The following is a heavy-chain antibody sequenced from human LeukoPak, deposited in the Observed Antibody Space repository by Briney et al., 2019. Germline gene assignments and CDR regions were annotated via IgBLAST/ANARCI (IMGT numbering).Heavy chain of an antibody. J-gene: IGHJ4*02. CDR2: ISGSGVDT. CDR1: GFTFDDYA. V-gene: IGHV3-20*04. Sequence: GGSLRLSCAASGFTFDDYAMHWVRQAPGKGLEWVSGISGSGVDTYYADSVKGRFTISRDNAKNSLYLQMNSLRAEDTAVYYCARDSGGSSPFDYWGQGTLVTVSS. CDR3: ARDSGGSSPFDY. D-gene: IGHD2-15*01.